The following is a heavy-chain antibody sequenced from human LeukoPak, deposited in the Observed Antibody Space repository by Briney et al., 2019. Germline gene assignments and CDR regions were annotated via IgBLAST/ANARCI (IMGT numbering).Heavy chain of an antibody. CDR3: ARDTYYYDSSGSVNFDY. V-gene: IGHV1-2*02. Sequence: ASVKVSCKASGYTFTDYYMHWVRQAPGQGLEWMGWINPNSGGTNYAQKFQGRVTMTRDTSISTAYMELSRLRSDDTAVYYCARDTYYYDSSGSVNFDYWGQGTLVTVSS. D-gene: IGHD3-22*01. J-gene: IGHJ4*02. CDR1: GYTFTDYY. CDR2: INPNSGGT.